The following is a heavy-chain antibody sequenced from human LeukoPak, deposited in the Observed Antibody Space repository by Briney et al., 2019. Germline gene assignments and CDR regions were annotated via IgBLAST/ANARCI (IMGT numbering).Heavy chain of an antibody. CDR2: ISGNGENA. D-gene: IGHD2-8*01. V-gene: IGHV3-23*01. CDR3: AKRGYCTNGVCYLTDY. Sequence: AGGSLRLSYAASGFTFGGYGMSWVRQAPGKGLEWVSTISGNGENAYYADSVKGRFTISRDNSKNTLYLQMNSLRAEDTAVYYCAKRGYCTNGVCYLTDYWGQGTLVTVSS. J-gene: IGHJ4*02. CDR1: GFTFGGYG.